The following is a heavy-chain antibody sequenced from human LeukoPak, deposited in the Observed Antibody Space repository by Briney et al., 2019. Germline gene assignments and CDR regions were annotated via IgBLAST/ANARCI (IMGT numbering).Heavy chain of an antibody. CDR3: ARRRDPPYWFFDL. Sequence: PSETLSLTCAVSGYSISSSSYWGWIRQPPGKGLEWIGDISHSGSTYYNPSLKSRVTISVDPSKSQVSLKLISVTAVDTAVYYCARRRDPPYWFFDLWGRGTLVTVSS. CDR1: GYSISSSSY. J-gene: IGHJ2*01. CDR2: ISHSGST. D-gene: IGHD5-24*01. V-gene: IGHV4-38-2*01.